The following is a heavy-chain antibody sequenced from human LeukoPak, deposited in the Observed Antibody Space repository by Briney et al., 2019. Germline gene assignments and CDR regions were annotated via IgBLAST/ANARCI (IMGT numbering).Heavy chain of an antibody. Sequence: GASVKVSCKASGYTFTSYGISWVRQAPGQGLEWMGWISAYNGNTSYAQKLQGRVTMTTDTSTSTAYMELRSLRSDDTAVYYCARGGYYDSSGYHYYYYGMDVWGQGTTVTVSS. CDR3: ARGGYYDSSGYHYYYYGMDV. V-gene: IGHV1-18*01. CDR1: GYTFTSYG. D-gene: IGHD3-22*01. J-gene: IGHJ6*02. CDR2: ISAYNGNT.